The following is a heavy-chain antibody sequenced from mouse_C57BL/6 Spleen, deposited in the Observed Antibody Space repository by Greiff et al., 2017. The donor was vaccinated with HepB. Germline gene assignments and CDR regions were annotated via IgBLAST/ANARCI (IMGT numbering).Heavy chain of an antibody. CDR2: IDPENGDT. D-gene: IGHD2-3*01. J-gene: IGHJ1*03. V-gene: IGHV14-4*01. CDR3: TRFLLYFDV. CDR1: GFNIKDDY. Sequence: VQLKESGAELVRPGASVKLSCTASGFNIKDDYMHWVKQRPEQGLEWIGWIDPENGDTEYASKFQGKATITADTSSNTAYLQLSSLTSEDTAVYYCTRFLLYFDVWGTGTTVTVSS.